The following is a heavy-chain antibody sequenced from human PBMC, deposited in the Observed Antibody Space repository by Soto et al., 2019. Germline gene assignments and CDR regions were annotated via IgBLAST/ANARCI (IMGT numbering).Heavy chain of an antibody. Sequence: SETLSLTCTVSGGSISSYCWSWIRQPPGKGLEWIGYIYYSGSTNYNPSLKSRVTISVDTSKNQFSLKLSSVTAADTAVYYCARSAPSIVVVPAALDYWGQGTLVTVSS. D-gene: IGHD2-2*01. CDR2: IYYSGST. V-gene: IGHV4-59*08. CDR1: GGSISSYC. CDR3: ARSAPSIVVVPAALDY. J-gene: IGHJ4*02.